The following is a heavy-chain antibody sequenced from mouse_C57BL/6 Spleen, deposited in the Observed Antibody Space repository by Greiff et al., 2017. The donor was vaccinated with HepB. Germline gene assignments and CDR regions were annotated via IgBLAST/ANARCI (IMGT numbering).Heavy chain of an antibody. CDR2: INPSTGGT. D-gene: IGHD3-2*02. CDR3: ARKVDSSAWFAY. V-gene: IGHV1-42*01. CDR1: GYSFTGYY. J-gene: IGHJ3*01. Sequence: VQLQQSGPELVKPGASVKISCKASGYSFTGYYMNWVKQSPEKSLEWIGEINPSTGGTTYNQKFKAKATLTVDKSSSTAYMQLKSLTSEDSAVYYCARKVDSSAWFAYWGQGTLVTVSA.